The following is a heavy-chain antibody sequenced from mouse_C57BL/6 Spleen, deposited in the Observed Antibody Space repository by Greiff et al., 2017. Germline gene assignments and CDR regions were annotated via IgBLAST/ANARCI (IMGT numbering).Heavy chain of an antibody. CDR1: GYPFTDYE. Sequence: QVQLQQSGAELVRPGASVTLSCTASGYPFTDYEMHWVKQTPVPGLEWIGAIDPETGGTAYNQKFKGKAILTAYKSASTAYMELRSLTSEDSAVYYCTRAIYYYVSSYWYFDVWGTGTTVTVSS. J-gene: IGHJ1*03. CDR2: IDPETGGT. CDR3: TRAIYYYVSSYWYFDV. D-gene: IGHD1-1*01. V-gene: IGHV1-15*01.